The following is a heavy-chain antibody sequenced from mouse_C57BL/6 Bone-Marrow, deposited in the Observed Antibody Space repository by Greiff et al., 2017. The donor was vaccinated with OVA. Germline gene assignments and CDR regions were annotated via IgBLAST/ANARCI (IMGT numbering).Heavy chain of an antibody. J-gene: IGHJ2*01. D-gene: IGHD1-1*01. Sequence: VQLQQPGAELVKPGASVKLSCKASGYTFTSSWMHWVKQRPGQGLAWLGMIHPNSGSTNYNEKFKSKATLTVDKSSSTAYMQLSSLTSEDSAVYYCARPSFTTVVDYWGQGTTLTVSS. CDR3: ARPSFTTVVDY. CDR1: GYTFTSSW. CDR2: IHPNSGST. V-gene: IGHV1-64*01.